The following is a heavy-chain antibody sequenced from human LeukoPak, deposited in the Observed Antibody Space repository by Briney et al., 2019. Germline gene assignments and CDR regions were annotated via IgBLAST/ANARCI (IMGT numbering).Heavy chain of an antibody. D-gene: IGHD2-21*02. J-gene: IGHJ4*02. CDR3: VTEVIIVVTGNDY. V-gene: IGHV3-7*03. CDR2: IKQDGSEK. Sequence: GGSLRLSCAASGFTFSSYWMSWVRQAPSKGLEWVANIKQDGSEKYNVDSVKGRFTISRDNAKNSLYLQLNSLKTEDTAVYYCVTEVIIVVTGNDYWGQGSLVTVSS. CDR1: GFTFSSYW.